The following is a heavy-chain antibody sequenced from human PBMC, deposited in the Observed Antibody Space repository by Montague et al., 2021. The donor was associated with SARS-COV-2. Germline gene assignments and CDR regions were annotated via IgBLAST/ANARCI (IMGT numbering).Heavy chain of an antibody. Sequence: SETLSLTCAVSDGSIGSPNWWNWVRQPPGKGLEWIGEIYYAGNTNYNPSHKSRVTIFIDKSKNHFSLQLSSVTAADTAVYYCARGGTYHYGMDVWGQGTTVAVSS. D-gene: IGHD3-16*01. CDR2: IYYAGNT. CDR1: DGSIGSPNW. V-gene: IGHV4-4*02. J-gene: IGHJ6*02. CDR3: ARGGTYHYGMDV.